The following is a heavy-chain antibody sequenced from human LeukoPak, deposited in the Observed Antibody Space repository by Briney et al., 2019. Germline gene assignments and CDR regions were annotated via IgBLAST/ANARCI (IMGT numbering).Heavy chain of an antibody. CDR2: ISYDGSNK. CDR3: AREGAMVRGAYFDY. CDR1: GSTFSSYA. D-gene: IGHD3-10*01. Sequence: PGRSLRLSCAASGSTFSSYAMHWVRQAPGKGLEWVAVISYDGSNKYYADSVKGRFTISRDNSKNTLYLQMNSLRAEDTAVYYCAREGAMVRGAYFDYWGQGTLVTVSS. V-gene: IGHV3-30-3*01. J-gene: IGHJ4*02.